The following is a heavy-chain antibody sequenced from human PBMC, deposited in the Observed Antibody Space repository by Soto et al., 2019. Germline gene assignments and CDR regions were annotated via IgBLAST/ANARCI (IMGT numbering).Heavy chain of an antibody. J-gene: IGHJ5*02. CDR2: IYYSGST. D-gene: IGHD2-15*01. V-gene: IGHV4-39*01. CDR1: GGSISSSSYY. CDR3: ARLVVVVVAASNWFDP. Sequence: SETLSLTCTVSGGSISSSSYYWGWIRQPPGKGLEWIGSIYYSGSTYYNPSLKSRATISVDTSKNQFSLKLSSVTAADTAVYYCARLVVVVVAASNWFDPWGQGTLVTVSS.